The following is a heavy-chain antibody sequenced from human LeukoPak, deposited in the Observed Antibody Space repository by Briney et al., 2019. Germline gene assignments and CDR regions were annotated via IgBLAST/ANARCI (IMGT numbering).Heavy chain of an antibody. CDR2: INGDKGNT. CDR1: GYIFTRYA. V-gene: IGHV1-3*01. D-gene: IGHD3-10*01. J-gene: IGHJ5*02. Sequence: GASVKVSCKASGYIFTRYAMYWVRQAPGQRLEWMGWINGDKGNTKYSQKFQGRVTITRDTSASTAHMGLSSLRSEDAAVYYCARGEVIIMLRGVIGSNWLDLWGQGTLVTVSS. CDR3: ARGEVIIMLRGVIGSNWLDL.